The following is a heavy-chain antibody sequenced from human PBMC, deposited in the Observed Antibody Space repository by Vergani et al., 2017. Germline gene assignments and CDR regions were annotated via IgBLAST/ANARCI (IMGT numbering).Heavy chain of an antibody. Sequence: QVQLVESGGGVVQPGRSLRLSCAASGFTFSSYGMHWVRQAPGKGLEWVAVISYDGSNKYYADSVKGRFTISRDNSKNTLYLQMNSLRAEDTAVYYCARKYSSSPTNYYYYYMDVWGKGTTVTVSS. D-gene: IGHD6-13*01. CDR1: GFTFSSYG. CDR3: ARKYSSSPTNYYYYYMDV. V-gene: IGHV3-30*03. CDR2: ISYDGSNK. J-gene: IGHJ6*03.